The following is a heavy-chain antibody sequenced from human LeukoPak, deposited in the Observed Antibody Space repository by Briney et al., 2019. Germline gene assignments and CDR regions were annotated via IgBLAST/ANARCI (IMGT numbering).Heavy chain of an antibody. D-gene: IGHD1-26*01. CDR1: GFTFSSYG. Sequence: GGSLRLSCAASGFTFSSYGMHWVRQAPGKGLEWVAFIRYDGSNKYYADSVKGRFTISRDNSKNTLYLQMNSLRAEDTAVYYCAKDITGATPHYFDYWGQGTLVTVSS. J-gene: IGHJ4*02. CDR2: IRYDGSNK. CDR3: AKDITGATPHYFDY. V-gene: IGHV3-30*02.